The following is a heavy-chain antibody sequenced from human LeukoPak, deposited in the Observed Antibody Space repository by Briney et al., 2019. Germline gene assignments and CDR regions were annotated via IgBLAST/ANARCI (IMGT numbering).Heavy chain of an antibody. CDR3: VRGFGGYFGFDL. CDR1: GFIFSTYW. V-gene: IGHV3-7*02. Sequence: GGSLRLSAAAYGFIFSTYWMSWVRLAPGQGLEWVANINHDGSETFHVDSVRGRLTISRDNGKNSMFGQMDSLRAQDRTVYYGVRGFGGYFGFDLWGEGAMVSVSS. J-gene: IGHJ3*01. CDR2: INHDGSET. D-gene: IGHD5-12*01.